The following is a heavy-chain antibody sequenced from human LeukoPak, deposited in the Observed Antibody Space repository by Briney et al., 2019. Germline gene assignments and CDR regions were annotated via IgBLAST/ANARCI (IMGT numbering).Heavy chain of an antibody. Sequence: GGSLRLSCSASGFSFSSYSMNWVRQAPGKGLEWVSSISSSSSYIYYAASVKGRFTISRDNAKNSLYLQMNSLRAEDTAVYYCARETTIAGSFDYWGQGTLVTVSS. CDR2: ISSSSSYI. D-gene: IGHD6-13*01. J-gene: IGHJ4*02. V-gene: IGHV3-21*01. CDR1: GFSFSSYS. CDR3: ARETTIAGSFDY.